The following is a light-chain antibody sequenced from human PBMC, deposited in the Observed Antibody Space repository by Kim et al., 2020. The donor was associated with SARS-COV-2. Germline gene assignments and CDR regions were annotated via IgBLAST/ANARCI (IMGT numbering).Light chain of an antibody. CDR3: QVWDGTTLI. CDR2: RDR. V-gene: IGLV3-9*01. J-gene: IGLJ2*01. CDR1: NIGSKN. Sequence: SVALGQTARITCGGNNIGSKNVHWYQQKPGQASVLVIYRDRNRPSGIPEQISGSNSGNTATLTISRAQAGDEADYYCQVWDGTTLIFGGGTQLTVL.